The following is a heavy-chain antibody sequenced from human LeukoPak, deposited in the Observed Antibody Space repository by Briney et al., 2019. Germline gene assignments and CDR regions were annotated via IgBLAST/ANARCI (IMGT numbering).Heavy chain of an antibody. CDR1: GFTFDKYA. V-gene: IGHV3-23*01. CDR2: IRSDDGST. D-gene: IGHD2-2*01. Sequence: GGSLSLSCAASGFTFDKYAMSWVRQAPGKGLEWVSAIRSDDGSTYYADSVKGWFTISRDNSKNTLYLQMNSLRAEDTAVYYCVKGHCSSTVCYYYYYMDVWGKGTTVTVSS. J-gene: IGHJ6*03. CDR3: VKGHCSSTVCYYYYYMDV.